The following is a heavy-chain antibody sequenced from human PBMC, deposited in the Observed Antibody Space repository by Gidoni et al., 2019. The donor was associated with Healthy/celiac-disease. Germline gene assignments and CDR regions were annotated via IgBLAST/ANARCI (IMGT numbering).Heavy chain of an antibody. CDR3: TRDAPSGWYPSTECQH. V-gene: IGHV3-49*05. CDR1: GVTFGEYA. CDR2: IRSKAYGGTT. J-gene: IGHJ1*01. Sequence: EVQLVESGGSLGKPGRSLRHSCTASGVTFGEYAMSWFLQAPGKGLEWVSFIRSKAYGGTTEYAASVKGSFTTSRDDSKSIAYRQMNSLKTEDTAVYYCTRDAPSGWYPSTECQHWGQGTLVTVSS. D-gene: IGHD6-19*01.